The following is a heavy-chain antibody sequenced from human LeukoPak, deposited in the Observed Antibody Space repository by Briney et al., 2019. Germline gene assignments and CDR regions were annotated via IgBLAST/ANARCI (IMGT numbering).Heavy chain of an antibody. CDR3: ARDASSGYSHYDY. CDR2: ISSSSSYI. Sequence: GGSLRLSCAASGFTFSSYSMNWVRQAPGKGLEWGSSISSSSSYIYYADSVKGRFTISRDNAKNSLYLQMNSLRAEDTAVYYCARDASSGYSHYDYWGQRTLVTVSS. CDR1: GFTFSSYS. V-gene: IGHV3-21*01. J-gene: IGHJ4*02. D-gene: IGHD3-22*01.